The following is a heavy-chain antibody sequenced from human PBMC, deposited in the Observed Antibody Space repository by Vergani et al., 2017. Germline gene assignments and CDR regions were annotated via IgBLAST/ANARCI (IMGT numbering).Heavy chain of an antibody. CDR3: ARAGRKGNYYYYMDV. CDR1: GFTFSSYG. J-gene: IGHJ6*03. V-gene: IGHV3-30*03. Sequence: VQLVESGGGVVQPGRSLRLSCAASGFTFSSYGMHWVRQAPGKGLEWVALISYDGSNKYYADSVKGRFTISRDNSKNTLFLQMNSVRGEDTAVYYCARAGRKGNYYYYMDVWGKGTTVTVSS. D-gene: IGHD3-10*01. CDR2: ISYDGSNK.